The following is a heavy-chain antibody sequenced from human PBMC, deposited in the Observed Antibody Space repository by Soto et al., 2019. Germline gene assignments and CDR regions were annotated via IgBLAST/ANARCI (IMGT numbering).Heavy chain of an antibody. Sequence: QVQLVESGGGVVQPGRSLRLSCVASGFTFSSYGMHWVRQAPGKGLEWVAVISYDGSNKYYADSVKGRFTISRDNSKNTLYLQMNSLRAEDTAVYYCAKDGATSLVVTATLDYWGQGTLVTVSS. CDR2: ISYDGSNK. V-gene: IGHV3-30*18. J-gene: IGHJ4*02. CDR3: AKDGATSLVVTATLDY. CDR1: GFTFSSYG. D-gene: IGHD2-21*02.